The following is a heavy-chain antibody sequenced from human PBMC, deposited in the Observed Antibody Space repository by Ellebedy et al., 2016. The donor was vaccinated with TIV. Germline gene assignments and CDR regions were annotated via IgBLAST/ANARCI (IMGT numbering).Heavy chain of an antibody. CDR2: INTNTGNP. CDR1: GYTFTSYA. CDR3: ARLNYYGSGSYYKAGYNWFDP. D-gene: IGHD3-10*01. Sequence: ASVKVSCKASGYTFTSYAINWVRQAPGQGLEWMGWINTNTGNPTYAQGFTGRFVFSLDTSVSTAYLQISSLKAEDTAVYYCARLNYYGSGSYYKAGYNWFDPWGQGTLVTVSS. J-gene: IGHJ5*02. V-gene: IGHV7-4-1*02.